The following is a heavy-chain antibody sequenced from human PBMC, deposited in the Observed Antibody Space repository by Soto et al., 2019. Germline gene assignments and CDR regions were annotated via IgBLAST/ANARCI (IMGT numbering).Heavy chain of an antibody. J-gene: IGHJ4*02. CDR1: GFTVSTYY. D-gene: IGHD3-10*01. CDR2: VYSGGTT. CDR3: ARGRSASSDSDS. Sequence: EVQLVESGGGLVQPGGSLRLSCAASGFTVSTYYMNWVRQARGEGLEWVSVVYSGGTTYYADSVRGRFTIPRDHSTRPLFLQMNRLSAVATAVYYCARGRSASSDSDSWGQGTLVTVSS. V-gene: IGHV3-66*01.